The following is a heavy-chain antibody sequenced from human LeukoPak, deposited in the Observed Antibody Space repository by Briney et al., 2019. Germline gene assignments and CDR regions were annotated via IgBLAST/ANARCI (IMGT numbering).Heavy chain of an antibody. CDR2: ISDSGSST. CDR1: GFTFSSYA. J-gene: IGHJ4*02. CDR3: AKDYPSSLVDY. V-gene: IGHV3-23*01. Sequence: PGGSLRLSCAVSGFTFSSYAMSWVRQAPGKGLEWVSAISDSGSSTYHIDSVKGRFTISRDNSKNTLYLQMNSLRAEDTAVYYCAKDYPSSLVDYWGQGTPVIVSS. D-gene: IGHD6-6*01.